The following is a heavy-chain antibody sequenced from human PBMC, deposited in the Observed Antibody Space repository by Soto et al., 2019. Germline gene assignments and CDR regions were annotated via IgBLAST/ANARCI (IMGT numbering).Heavy chain of an antibody. CDR3: ASSRRSDCLFDY. D-gene: IGHD2-21*02. CDR1: GFTVSSNY. CDR2: IYSGGST. V-gene: IGHV3-53*01. Sequence: PGGSLRLSCAASGFTVSSNYMSWVRQAPGKGLEWVSVIYSGGSTYYADSVKGRFTISRDNSKNTLYLQMNSLRAEDTAVYYCASSRRSDCLFDYWGQGTLVAASS. J-gene: IGHJ4*02.